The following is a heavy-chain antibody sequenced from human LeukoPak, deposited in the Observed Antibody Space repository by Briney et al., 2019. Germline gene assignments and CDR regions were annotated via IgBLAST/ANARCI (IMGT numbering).Heavy chain of an antibody. CDR2: VSAGHHA. D-gene: IGHD5-18*01. V-gene: IGHV3-13*01. J-gene: IGHJ4*02. CDR1: GFTLGGHD. Sequence: GGSLRLSCTASGFTLGGHDMHWVRQTTGDGLEWVAAVSAGHHAFYAGSVKGRFTVSREDAKNSLYLQKNSLRAGGTAVYYCVREARGYHYTYFDYWGQGVLVTVSS. CDR3: VREARGYHYTYFDY.